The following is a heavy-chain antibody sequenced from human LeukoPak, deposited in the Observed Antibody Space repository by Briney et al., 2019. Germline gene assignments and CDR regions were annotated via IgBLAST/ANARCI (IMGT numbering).Heavy chain of an antibody. Sequence: GGSLRLSCAASGFTFSSCSMNWVRQAPGKGLEWVSSISSSSSYIYYADSVKGRFTISRDNAKNSLYLQMNSLRAEDTAVYYCARSGFGELLSDYWGQGTLVTVSS. V-gene: IGHV3-21*01. CDR1: GFTFSSCS. J-gene: IGHJ4*02. D-gene: IGHD3-10*01. CDR3: ARSGFGELLSDY. CDR2: ISSSSSYI.